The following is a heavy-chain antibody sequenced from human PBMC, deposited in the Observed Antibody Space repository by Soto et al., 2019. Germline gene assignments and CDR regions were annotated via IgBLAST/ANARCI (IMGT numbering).Heavy chain of an antibody. D-gene: IGHD6-19*01. CDR2: IYYSGSP. CDR1: GGSISSSSYY. J-gene: IGHJ6*02. V-gene: IGHV4-39*01. CDR3: AVPAASVAGASGSYYYYGMDV. Sequence: ETLSLTCTVSGGSISSSSYYWGWIRQPPGKGLEWIGYIYYSGSPYYNPSLKSRVTISVDTSKNQFSLKLSSVTAADTAVYYCAVPAASVAGASGSYYYYGMDVWGQGTTVTVSS.